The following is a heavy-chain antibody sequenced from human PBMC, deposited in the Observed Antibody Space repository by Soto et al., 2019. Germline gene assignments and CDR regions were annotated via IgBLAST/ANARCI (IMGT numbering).Heavy chain of an antibody. J-gene: IGHJ4*02. Sequence: SETLSLTCTVSGGSVSSGSYYWSWIRQPPGKGLEWIGYIYYSGSTNYNPSLKSRVTISVDTSKNQFSPKLSSVTAADTAVYYCARTINVDTAMSDYWGQGTLVTVSS. CDR3: ARTINVDTAMSDY. V-gene: IGHV4-61*01. CDR2: IYYSGST. D-gene: IGHD5-18*01. CDR1: GGSVSSGSYY.